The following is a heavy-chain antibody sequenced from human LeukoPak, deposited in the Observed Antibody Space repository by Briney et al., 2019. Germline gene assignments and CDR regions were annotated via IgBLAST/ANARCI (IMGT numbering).Heavy chain of an antibody. CDR3: ARHPQYYYDSSGYFDY. CDR1: GGSFSSGSYY. Sequence: SETLSLTCTVSGGSFSSGSYYWSWIRQPPGKGLEWIGEINHSGSTNYNPSLKSRVTISVDTSKNQFSLKLSSVTAADTAVYYCARHPQYYYDSSGYFDYWGQGTLVTVSS. D-gene: IGHD3-22*01. CDR2: INHSGST. V-gene: IGHV4-39*01. J-gene: IGHJ4*02.